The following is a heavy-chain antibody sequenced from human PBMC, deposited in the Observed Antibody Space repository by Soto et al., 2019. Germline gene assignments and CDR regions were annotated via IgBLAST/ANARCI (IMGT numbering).Heavy chain of an antibody. J-gene: IGHJ4*02. D-gene: IGHD4-4*01. CDR2: MNEDGSER. CDR1: GFSFSSAW. Sequence: GGSLRLSCAVSGFSFSSAWMTWIRQAPGKGLERVAIMNEDGSERYYVDSVKGRFTISRDNAKNALFLQMNSLRVEDTAVYFCARDRAYSRFDYWGQGSLVTVS. CDR3: ARDRAYSRFDY. V-gene: IGHV3-7*03.